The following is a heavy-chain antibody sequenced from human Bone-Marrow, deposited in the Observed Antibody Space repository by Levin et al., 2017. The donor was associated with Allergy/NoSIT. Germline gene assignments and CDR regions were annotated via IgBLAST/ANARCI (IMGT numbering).Heavy chain of an antibody. CDR2: IWYDGSNE. Sequence: GGSLRLSCAASGFDFSSYGMHWVRQAPGKGLEWVAVIWYDGSNEDYGDSVKGRFIISRDKFKKTVYLQMNSLRVEDTAVYFCAREFTPIQYGMDLWGQGTTVTVSS. V-gene: IGHV3-33*01. CDR3: AREFTPIQYGMDL. CDR1: GFDFSSYG. J-gene: IGHJ6*01. D-gene: IGHD2-15*01.